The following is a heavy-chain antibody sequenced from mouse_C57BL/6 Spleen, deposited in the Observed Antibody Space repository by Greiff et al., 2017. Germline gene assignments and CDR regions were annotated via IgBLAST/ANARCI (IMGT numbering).Heavy chain of an antibody. V-gene: IGHV1-19*01. CDR3: ASRGVYDGYLPFAY. D-gene: IGHD2-3*01. CDR2: INPYNGGT. J-gene: IGHJ3*01. Sequence: EVQLQQSGPVLVKPGASVKMSCKASGYTFTDYYMNWVKQSHGKSLEWIGVINPYNGGTSYNQKFKGKATLTVDKSSSTAYMELNSLTSEDSAVYYCASRGVYDGYLPFAYWGQETLVTVSA. CDR1: GYTFTDYY.